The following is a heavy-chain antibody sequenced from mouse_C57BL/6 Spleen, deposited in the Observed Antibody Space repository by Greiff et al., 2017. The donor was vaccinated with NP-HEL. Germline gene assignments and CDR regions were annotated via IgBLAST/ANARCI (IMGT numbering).Heavy chain of an antibody. J-gene: IGHJ1*03. V-gene: IGHV1-26*01. CDR1: GYTFTDYY. Sequence: EVQLQQSGPELVKPGASVKISCKASGYTFTDYYMNWVKQSHGKSLEWIGDINPNNGGTSYNQKFKGKATLTVDKSSSTAYMELRSLTSEDSAVYYCARGLTWYFDVWGTGTTVTVSS. CDR2: INPNNGGT. CDR3: ARGLTWYFDV.